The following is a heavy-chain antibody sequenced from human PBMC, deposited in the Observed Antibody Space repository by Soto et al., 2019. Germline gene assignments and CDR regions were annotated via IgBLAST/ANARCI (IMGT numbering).Heavy chain of an antibody. CDR3: AKSWELRRFFAS. Sequence: QVQLQESGPGLVKPSGTLSLTCAVSGASIISENWWTWVRQSPGKGLEWIGEIHHTGSTTYNPSLDSRVTMSVDKSKNHFSLTLSSVTAADTALYYCAKSWELRRFFASWGQGTLVTVSS. J-gene: IGHJ4*02. D-gene: IGHD1-26*01. V-gene: IGHV4-4*02. CDR1: GASIISENW. CDR2: IHHTGST.